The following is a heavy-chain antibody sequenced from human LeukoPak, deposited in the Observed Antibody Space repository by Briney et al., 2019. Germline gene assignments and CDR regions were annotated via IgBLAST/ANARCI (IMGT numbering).Heavy chain of an antibody. CDR3: ARDSERASSGWYMAWIQED. J-gene: IGHJ4*02. CDR1: GYTFTSYG. Sequence: GASVKVSCKASGYTFTSYGISWVRQAPGQGLEWMGWISAYNGNTNYAQKLQGRVTMTTDTSTSTAYMELRGLRSDDTAVYYCARDSERASSGWYMAWIQEDWGQGTLVTVSS. V-gene: IGHV1-18*01. D-gene: IGHD6-19*01. CDR2: ISAYNGNT.